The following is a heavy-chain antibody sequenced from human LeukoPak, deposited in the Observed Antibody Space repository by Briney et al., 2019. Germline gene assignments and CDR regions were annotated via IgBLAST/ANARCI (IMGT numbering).Heavy chain of an antibody. CDR2: FDPEDGET. J-gene: IGHJ4*02. Sequence: ASVKVSCKVSGYTLTELSMHWVRQAPGKGLEWMGGFDPEDGETIYAQKFQGRVTMTEDTSTDTAYMELSSLRSEDPAVYYCATDIRSYDYVWGSYRHPLDYWGQGTLVTVSS. CDR1: GYTLTELS. V-gene: IGHV1-24*01. CDR3: ATDIRSYDYVWGSYRHPLDY. D-gene: IGHD3-16*02.